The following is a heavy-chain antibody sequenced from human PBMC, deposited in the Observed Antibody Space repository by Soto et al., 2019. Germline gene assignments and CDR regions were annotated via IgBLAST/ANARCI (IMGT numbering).Heavy chain of an antibody. D-gene: IGHD5-18*01. J-gene: IGHJ3*02. Sequence: PGGSLGLSCAASGFTLSSYGMHWVRQAPGKGLEWLQVISYDVSNKYHADSVKGRFTISRDNSNNTLYLQMNSMRDEDTAVYYCEKEQRRPNRGAFDIWGQGTMVTVSS. CDR1: GFTLSSYG. CDR2: ISYDVSNK. CDR3: EKEQRRPNRGAFDI. V-gene: IGHV3-30*18.